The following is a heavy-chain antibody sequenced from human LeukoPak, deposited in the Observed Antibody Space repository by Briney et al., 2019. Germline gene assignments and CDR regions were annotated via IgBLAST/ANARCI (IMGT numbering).Heavy chain of an antibody. J-gene: IGHJ4*02. V-gene: IGHV3-30*04. D-gene: IGHD5-18*01. CDR2: ISYDGSNK. CDR3: AKDFIRRAGIQLWSNLDY. Sequence: GRSLRLSCAASGFTFSSYAMHWVRQAPGKGLEWVAVISYDGSNKYYADSVKGRFTISRDNSKNTLYLQMNSLRAEDTAVYYCAKDFIRRAGIQLWSNLDYWGQGTLVTVSS. CDR1: GFTFSSYA.